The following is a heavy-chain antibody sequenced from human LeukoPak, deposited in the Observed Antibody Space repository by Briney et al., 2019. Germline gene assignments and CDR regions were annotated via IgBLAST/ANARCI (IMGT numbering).Heavy chain of an antibody. V-gene: IGHV3-30-3*01. J-gene: IGHJ4*02. Sequence: GGSLRLSRAASGFTFGSYAMHWVRQAPGKGLEWVAVISYDGSNKYYADSVKGRFTISRDNSKNTLYLQMNSLRAEDTAVYYCARDRWSIAAAGTCFDYWGQGTLVTVSS. CDR3: ARDRWSIAAAGTCFDY. CDR1: GFTFGSYA. D-gene: IGHD6-13*01. CDR2: ISYDGSNK.